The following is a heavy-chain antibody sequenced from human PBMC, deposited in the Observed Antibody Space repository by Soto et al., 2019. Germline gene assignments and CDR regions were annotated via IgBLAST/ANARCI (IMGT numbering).Heavy chain of an antibody. J-gene: IGHJ4*02. CDR1: GYTFTSYG. D-gene: IGHD3-22*01. CDR3: ARYLTYYYDSSGYWFFDY. V-gene: IGHV1-18*01. CDR2: ISAYNGNT. Sequence: ASVKVSCKASGYTFTSYGISWVRQAPGQGLEWMGWISAYNGNTNYAQKLQGRVTMTTDTSTSTAYMELRSLRSDDTAVYYCARYLTYYYDSSGYWFFDYWGQGSLVTVSS.